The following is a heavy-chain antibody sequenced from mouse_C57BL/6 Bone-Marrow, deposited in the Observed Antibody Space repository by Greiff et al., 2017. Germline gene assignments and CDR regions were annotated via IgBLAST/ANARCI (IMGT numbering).Heavy chain of an antibody. D-gene: IGHD1-1*01. Sequence: EVMLVASGGDFVKPGGSLKLSCAASGFTFSSHGMSWVRPTPDTRLEWVATISSVGSYTYYPDSVKGRFTIYRDNAKNTLYLQMSSLKSEDTAMYYCARHWHYGSSYVGGFAYWGQGTLVTVSA. CDR1: GFTFSSHG. CDR3: ARHWHYGSSYVGGFAY. CDR2: ISSVGSYT. J-gene: IGHJ3*01. V-gene: IGHV5-6*01.